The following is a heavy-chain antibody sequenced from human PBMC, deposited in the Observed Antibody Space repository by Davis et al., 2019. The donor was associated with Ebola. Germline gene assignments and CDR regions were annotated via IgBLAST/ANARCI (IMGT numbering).Heavy chain of an antibody. CDR2: ISYDGSNK. J-gene: IGHJ2*01. V-gene: IGHV3-30*03. D-gene: IGHD2-2*02. CDR1: GFTFSSYA. CDR3: ARVRTGYCSSTSCYRGWYFDL. Sequence: PGGSLRLSCAASGFTFSSYAMSWVRQAPGKGLEWVAVISYDGSNKYYADSVKGRFTISRDNSKNTLYLQMNSLRAEDTAVYYCARVRTGYCSSTSCYRGWYFDLWGRGTLVTVSS.